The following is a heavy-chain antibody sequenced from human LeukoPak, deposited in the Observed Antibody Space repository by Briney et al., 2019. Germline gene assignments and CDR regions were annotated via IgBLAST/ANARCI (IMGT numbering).Heavy chain of an antibody. Sequence: SETLSLTCTVSGGSISSYYWSWIRQPPGKGLEWIGYMYYSGSTNYNPSLKSRVTISVDTSKNQFSLKLSSVTAADTAVYYCARAKSVGATTRGAFDIWGQGTMVTVSS. CDR3: ARAKSVGATTRGAFDI. CDR2: MYYSGST. D-gene: IGHD1-26*01. J-gene: IGHJ3*02. V-gene: IGHV4-59*01. CDR1: GGSISSYY.